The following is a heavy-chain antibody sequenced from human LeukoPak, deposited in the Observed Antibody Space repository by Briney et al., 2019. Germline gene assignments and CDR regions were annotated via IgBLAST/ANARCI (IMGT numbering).Heavy chain of an antibody. D-gene: IGHD2-2*02. Sequence: SGPTLVKPTETLTLTCTFSGFSLRTSRVGVGWIRQPPGKALEWLALIYWDDVKRYSPSLKSRLTITKDTSKNQVVLTMTNMDPVDTATYYCAHRDLYCSSACCYSADAFDLWGQGTMVTVSS. V-gene: IGHV2-5*02. CDR2: IYWDDVK. CDR1: GFSLRTSRVG. CDR3: AHRDLYCSSACCYSADAFDL. J-gene: IGHJ3*01.